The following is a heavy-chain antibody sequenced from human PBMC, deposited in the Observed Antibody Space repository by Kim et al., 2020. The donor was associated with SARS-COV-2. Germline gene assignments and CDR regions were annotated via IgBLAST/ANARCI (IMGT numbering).Heavy chain of an antibody. V-gene: IGHV3-23*01. D-gene: IGHD6-13*01. CDR3: AKVPIYSSSWYGYFQH. Sequence: VEGRFTISRDNAKNTLYLQMNSLRAEDTAVYYCAKVPIYSSSWYGYFQHWGQGTLVTVSS. J-gene: IGHJ1*01.